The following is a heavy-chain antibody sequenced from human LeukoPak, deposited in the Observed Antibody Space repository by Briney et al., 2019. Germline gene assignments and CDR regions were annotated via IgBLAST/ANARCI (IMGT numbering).Heavy chain of an antibody. CDR2: IIPIFGTA. CDR1: GGTFSSYA. CDR3: ARGGDYDFWSGYRRRGYYYYMDV. Sequence: SVKVSCKASGGTFSSYAISWVRQAPGQGLEWMGGIIPIFGTANYAQKFQGRVTITTDESMSTAYMELSSLRSEDTAVYYCARGGDYDFWSGYRRRGYYYYMDVWGKGATVTVSS. J-gene: IGHJ6*03. V-gene: IGHV1-69*05. D-gene: IGHD3-3*01.